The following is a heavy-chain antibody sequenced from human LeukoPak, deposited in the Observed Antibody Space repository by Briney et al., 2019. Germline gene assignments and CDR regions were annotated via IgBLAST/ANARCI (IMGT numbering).Heavy chain of an antibody. D-gene: IGHD2-2*01. CDR2: IYTSGST. J-gene: IGHJ4*02. CDR1: GGSISSYY. CDR3: ARRTSYCSSTSCYYYFDY. Sequence: SETLSLTCTVSGGSISSYYWSWIRQPPGKGLEWIGYIYTSGSTNYNPSLKSRVTISVDTSKNQFSLKLSSVTAADTAVYYCARRTSYCSSTSCYYYFDYWGQGILVTVSS. V-gene: IGHV4-4*09.